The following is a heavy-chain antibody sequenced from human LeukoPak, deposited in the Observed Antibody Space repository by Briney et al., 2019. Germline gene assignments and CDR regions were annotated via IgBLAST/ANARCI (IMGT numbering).Heavy chain of an antibody. D-gene: IGHD3-3*01. Sequence: SETLSLTCTASGGSISSYYWSWIRQPAGKGLEWIGRIYTSGSTNYSPSLKSRVTMSVDTSKNQLSLKLSSVTAADTAVYYCAREIGTAQYYDFWSGYVDYWGQGTLVTVSS. J-gene: IGHJ4*02. V-gene: IGHV4-4*07. CDR2: IYTSGST. CDR3: AREIGTAQYYDFWSGYVDY. CDR1: GGSISSYY.